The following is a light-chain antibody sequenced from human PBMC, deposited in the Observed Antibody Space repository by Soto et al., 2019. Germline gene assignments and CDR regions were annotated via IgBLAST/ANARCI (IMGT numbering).Light chain of an antibody. CDR3: LQSDSTPT. J-gene: IGKJ2*01. CDR1: QSINRN. CDR2: GAS. Sequence: DIQMTQSPSSLSASVGDRVTITCRASQSINRNLNWYQQKPGEAPKLLIYGASNLRSGVPSRFSGSGSGTDFTPTISSLQPDDFASYFCLQSDSTPTFGQGTKLEIK. V-gene: IGKV1-39*01.